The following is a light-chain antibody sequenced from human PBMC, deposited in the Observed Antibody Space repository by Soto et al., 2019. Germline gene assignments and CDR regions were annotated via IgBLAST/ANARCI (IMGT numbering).Light chain of an antibody. CDR1: QSVSSN. CDR2: GAS. J-gene: IGKJ4*01. Sequence: EILMTQSPATLSVSPGERATLSCRASQSVSSNLAWYQQKPGQAPRLLIYGASTRATGIPARFSGSGSGTEFTLTLICLQSEDFAVYYCQQYNTWHTFGGGTKV. V-gene: IGKV3-15*01. CDR3: QQYNTWHT.